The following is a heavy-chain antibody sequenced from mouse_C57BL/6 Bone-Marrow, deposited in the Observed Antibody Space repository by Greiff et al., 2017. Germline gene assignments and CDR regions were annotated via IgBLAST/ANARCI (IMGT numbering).Heavy chain of an antibody. V-gene: IGHV1-55*01. J-gene: IGHJ4*01. CDR2: IYPGSGST. CDR1: GYTFTSYW. CDR3: AREGGTNAMDD. Sequence: QVQLQQSGAELVKPGASVKMSCKASGYTFTSYWITWVKQRPGQGLEWIGDIYPGSGSTNYNEKFKSKATLTVDTSSSTAYMQLSSLTSEDSAVYYCAREGGTNAMDDWGQGTSVTVSS.